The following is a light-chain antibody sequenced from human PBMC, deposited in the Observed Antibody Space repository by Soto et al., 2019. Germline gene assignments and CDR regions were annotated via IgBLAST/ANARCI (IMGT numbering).Light chain of an antibody. CDR1: QSVSSH. CDR3: QQRSNWPPKT. V-gene: IGKV3-11*01. CDR2: GAS. Sequence: EIVLTQSPGTLSLSPCDRATLSCRASQSVSSHFLAWYQQKPGQAPRLLIYGASNRATGIPARFSGSGSGTDFTLTISSLEPEDFAVYYCQQRSNWPPKTFGQGTRLEIK. J-gene: IGKJ5*01.